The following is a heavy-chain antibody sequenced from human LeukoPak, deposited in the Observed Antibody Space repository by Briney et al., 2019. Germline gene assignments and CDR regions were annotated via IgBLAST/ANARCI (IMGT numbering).Heavy chain of an antibody. CDR1: GFTFTSYW. CDR3: AKGGSGYYYNNGMDV. J-gene: IGHJ6*02. Sequence: PGGSLRLSCAVSGFTFTSYWMSWVRQAPGKGLEWVSDISGSGDRTNQADSVKGRFTISRDNSKNTLYLQMNSLRAEDTAVYYCAKGGSGYYYNNGMDVWGQGTTVTVSS. D-gene: IGHD3-3*01. V-gene: IGHV3-23*01. CDR2: ISGSGDRT.